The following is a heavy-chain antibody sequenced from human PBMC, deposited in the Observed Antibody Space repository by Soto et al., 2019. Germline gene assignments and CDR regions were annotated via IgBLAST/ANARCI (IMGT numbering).Heavy chain of an antibody. CDR2: LSGSGGTT. J-gene: IGHJ4*02. Sequence: GGSLRRSFTVSGVTFSNYAMNWVRQAPGKGLGLVSSLSGSGGTTYYAYSVKGRCIISRGNSKNTLYLQMNSLRAEDTAVYYCAKDRRAYSSGGYSLANWGQRALVTVPS. CDR1: GVTFSNYA. V-gene: IGHV3-23*01. CDR3: AKDRRAYSSGGYSLAN. D-gene: IGHD3-10*01.